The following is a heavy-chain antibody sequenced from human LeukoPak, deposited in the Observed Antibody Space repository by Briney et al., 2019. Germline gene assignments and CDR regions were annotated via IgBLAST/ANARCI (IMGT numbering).Heavy chain of an antibody. CDR2: ISSSGSTI. CDR3: AKGGRGTSYYYYYMDV. CDR1: GFTFSSYE. Sequence: PGGSLRLSCAASGFTFSSYEMNWVRQAPGKGLEWVSYISSSGSTIYYADSVKGRFTISRDNAKNSLYLQMNSLRAEDTAVYYCAKGGRGTSYYYYYMDVWGKGTTVTISS. D-gene: IGHD1-1*01. V-gene: IGHV3-48*03. J-gene: IGHJ6*03.